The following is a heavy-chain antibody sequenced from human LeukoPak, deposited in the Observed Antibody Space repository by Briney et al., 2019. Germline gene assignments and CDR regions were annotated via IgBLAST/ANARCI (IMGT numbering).Heavy chain of an antibody. J-gene: IGHJ6*02. CDR3: AKRDYYYGMDV. V-gene: IGHV3-15*01. CDR2: IKSKTDGGTT. CDR1: GFTFSKAW. Sequence: GGSLRLSCAASGFTFSKAWMSWVRQAPGKGLEWVGQIKSKTDGGTTDYAAPVKGRFTISRDDSKDSLYLLMNSLKTEDTAVYYCAKRDYYYGMDVWGQGTTVTVSS.